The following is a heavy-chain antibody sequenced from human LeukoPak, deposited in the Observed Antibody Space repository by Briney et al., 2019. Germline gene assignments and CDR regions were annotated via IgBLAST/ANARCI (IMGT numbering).Heavy chain of an antibody. CDR2: IYSGGST. D-gene: IGHD3-10*01. V-gene: IGHV3-66*01. Sequence: GGSLRLSCAASGFTVSSNYMSWVRQAPGKGLEWVSVIYSGGSTYYADSGKGRFTISRDNSKNTLYLQMNSLRAEDTAVYYCARTSLPWFGEILFFDYWGQGTLVTVSS. J-gene: IGHJ4*02. CDR1: GFTVSSNY. CDR3: ARTSLPWFGEILFFDY.